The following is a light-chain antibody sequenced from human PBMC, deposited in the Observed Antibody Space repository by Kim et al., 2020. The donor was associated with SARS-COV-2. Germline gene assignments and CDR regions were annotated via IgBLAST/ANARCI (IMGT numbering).Light chain of an antibody. J-gene: IGKJ4*01. CDR3: QQYNTYSLT. Sequence: AAGGDRGTNTCRASQSDSDWLAWYQQKPGKPPKLLIATKCTLESGVPSRFSGSGAGTEFTRTISSMQPDDFATYYCQQYNTYSLTFGGGTKVDIK. V-gene: IGKV1-5*03. CDR1: QSDSDW. CDR2: TKC.